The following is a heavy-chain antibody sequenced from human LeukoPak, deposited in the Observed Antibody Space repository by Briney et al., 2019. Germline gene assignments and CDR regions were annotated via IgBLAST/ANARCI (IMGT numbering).Heavy chain of an antibody. J-gene: IGHJ4*02. CDR1: GFSFSSYA. CDR2: ISGSGDST. CDR3: AKGHYYGSGSLDY. D-gene: IGHD3-10*01. Sequence: GGSLRLSCTVSGFSFSSYAMSWVRQAPGKGLEWVSGISGSGDSTYYADSVKGRFTISRDNSKNTLYVQMNSLRAEDTAVYYCAKGHYYGSGSLDYWGQGTLVTVSS. V-gene: IGHV3-23*01.